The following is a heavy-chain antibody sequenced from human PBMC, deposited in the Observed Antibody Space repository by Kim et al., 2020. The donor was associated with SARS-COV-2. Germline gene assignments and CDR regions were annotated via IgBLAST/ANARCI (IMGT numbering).Heavy chain of an antibody. D-gene: IGHD2-15*01. CDR2: STI. V-gene: IGHV3-48*02. CDR3: AKLYPFDY. Sequence: STIYYADSVKGRFTISRDNAKNSLYLQMNSLRDEDTAVYYCAKLYPFDYWGQGTLVTVSS. J-gene: IGHJ4*02.